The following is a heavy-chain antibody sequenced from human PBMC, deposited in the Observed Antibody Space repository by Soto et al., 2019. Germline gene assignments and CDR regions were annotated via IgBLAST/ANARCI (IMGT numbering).Heavy chain of an antibody. CDR2: IYYSGST. CDR1: GVSISSGGYY. V-gene: IGHV4-31*03. D-gene: IGHD2-21*02. J-gene: IGHJ6*02. Sequence: SETLCLTCTVSGVSISSGGYYLSWLRQHPGKGLEWIGYIYYSGSTYYNPSLKSRVTISVDTSKNQFSLKLSSVTAADTAVYYCARAQRNPANCGGDCYWRGGYYGMDVWGQGTTVTVSS. CDR3: ARAQRNPANCGGDCYWRGGYYGMDV.